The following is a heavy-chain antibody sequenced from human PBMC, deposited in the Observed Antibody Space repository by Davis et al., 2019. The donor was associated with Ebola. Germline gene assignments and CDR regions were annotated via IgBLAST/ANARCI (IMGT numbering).Heavy chain of an antibody. CDR3: ARVNAVTGYSRFDS. V-gene: IGHV3-7*03. Sequence: GESLKISCAASGSTSSSYWMSWVRQAPGKGLEWVANIKQDGSEKYYVDSVKGRFTISRDNAKNSLYLRLSSLRAEDTALYYCARVNAVTGYSRFDSWGQGTLVTVSS. D-gene: IGHD3-9*01. J-gene: IGHJ5*01. CDR2: IKQDGSEK. CDR1: GSTSSSYW.